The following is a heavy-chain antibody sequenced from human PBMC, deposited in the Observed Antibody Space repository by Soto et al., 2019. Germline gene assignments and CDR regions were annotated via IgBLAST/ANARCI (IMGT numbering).Heavy chain of an antibody. V-gene: IGHV4-39*01. CDR1: GVSISSSDFC. CDR2: MYYSGTT. J-gene: IGHJ5*02. Sequence: SETLSLTCTVSGVSISSSDFCWGWLRQPPGKGLDFIGSMYYSGTTYYNPSLKNRITISVDTSKNQSSLKLISVTAADTAVYYCAVVDSTGNWFDPWGQGALVTVSS. D-gene: IGHD3-22*01. CDR3: AVVDSTGNWFDP.